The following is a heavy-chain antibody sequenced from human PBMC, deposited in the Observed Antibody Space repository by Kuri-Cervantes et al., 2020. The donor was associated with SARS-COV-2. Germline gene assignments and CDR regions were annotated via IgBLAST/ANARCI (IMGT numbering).Heavy chain of an antibody. CDR2: IIPIFGTA. CDR3: ASFYGDDAFDI. D-gene: IGHD4-17*01. J-gene: IGHJ3*02. CDR1: GGTFSSYA. Sequence: PSVKVSCKASGGTFSSYAISWVRQAPGQGLEWMGGIIPIFGTANYAQKFQGRVTITADESTSTAYMELSSLRSEDTAVYYCASFYGDDAFDIWGQGTTVTVSS. V-gene: IGHV1-69*13.